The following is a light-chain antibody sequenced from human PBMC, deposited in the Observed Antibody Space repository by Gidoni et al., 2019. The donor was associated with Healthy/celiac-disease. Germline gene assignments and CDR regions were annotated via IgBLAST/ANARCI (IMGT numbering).Light chain of an antibody. CDR1: QSVSSSY. CDR2: GAS. CDR3: QQYGSSLTWT. Sequence: IVLTQSPCTLSLSPGESATISCRASQSVSSSYLAWYQQQPGQAPRLLIYGASSRATGIPDRFSGSGSGTDFTLTISRLEPEDFAVYYCQQYGSSLTWTFGQGTKVEIK. J-gene: IGKJ1*01. V-gene: IGKV3-20*01.